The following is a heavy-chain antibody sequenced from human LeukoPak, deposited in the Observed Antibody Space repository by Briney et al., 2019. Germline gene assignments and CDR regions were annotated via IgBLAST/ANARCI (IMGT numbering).Heavy chain of an antibody. CDR3: AKDWSCDY. Sequence: PGGSLRLSCAASGFTFSTYAVTWVRQAPGKGLEWVSAIGSGGDTHYSDSVRGRFTISRDNSKNTLNLQMNSLRAEDTAVYYCAKDWSCDYWGQGTLVTVSS. J-gene: IGHJ4*02. CDR1: GFTFSTYA. CDR2: IGSGGDT. V-gene: IGHV3-23*01. D-gene: IGHD3-10*01.